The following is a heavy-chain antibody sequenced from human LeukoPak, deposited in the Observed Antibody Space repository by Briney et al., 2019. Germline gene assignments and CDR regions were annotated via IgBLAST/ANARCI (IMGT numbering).Heavy chain of an antibody. CDR2: IIPIFGTA. Sequence: SVKVSCKASGGTFSSYAISWVRQAPGQGLEWMGGIIPIFGTANYAQKFQGRVTITADESTSTAYMELSSLRSEDTAVYYCARDTRRAVQYCSSTSCPDAFDIWGQGTMVTVSS. V-gene: IGHV1-69*13. CDR1: GGTFSSYA. D-gene: IGHD2-2*01. CDR3: ARDTRRAVQYCSSTSCPDAFDI. J-gene: IGHJ3*02.